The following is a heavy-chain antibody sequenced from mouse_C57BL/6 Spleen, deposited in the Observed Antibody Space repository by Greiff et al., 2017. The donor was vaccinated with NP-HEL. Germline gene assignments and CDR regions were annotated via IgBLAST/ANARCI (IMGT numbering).Heavy chain of an antibody. CDR1: GFTFSDFY. D-gene: IGHD4-1*01. Sequence: EVMLVESGGGLVQSGRSLRLSCATSGFTFSDFYMEWVRQAPGKGLEWIAASRNKANDYTTEYSASVKGRFIVSRDTSQSILYLQMNALRAEDTAIYYCARDGLTGTWFAYWGQGTLVTVSA. CDR3: ARDGLTGTWFAY. V-gene: IGHV7-1*01. J-gene: IGHJ3*01. CDR2: SRNKANDYTT.